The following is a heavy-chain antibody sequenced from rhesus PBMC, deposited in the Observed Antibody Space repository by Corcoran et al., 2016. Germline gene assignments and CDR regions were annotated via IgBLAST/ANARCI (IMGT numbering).Heavy chain of an antibody. V-gene: IGHV4-127*01. D-gene: IGHD3-22*01. CDR2: IYGGSGRT. Sequence: QVQLQESGPGLVKPSETLSLTCAVSGYSISRGYGWGWLRPPPGKGLEWSGQIYGGSGRTNYNPSHKSRVTVSKDTSKNQFSLKLSSVTAADTAVYYCARRSDYYYFDYWGQGVLVTVSS. CDR1: GYSISRGYG. CDR3: ARRSDYYYFDY. J-gene: IGHJ4*01.